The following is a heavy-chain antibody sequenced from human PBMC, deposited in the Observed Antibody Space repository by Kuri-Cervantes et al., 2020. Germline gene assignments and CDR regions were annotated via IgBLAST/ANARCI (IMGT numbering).Heavy chain of an antibody. Sequence: LVKVSCKASGYTFTGYYMHWVRQAPGQGLEWMGGIIPIFGTANYAQKFQGRVTITADKSTSTAYMELSSLRSEDTAVYYCARVRAAAGLHWFDPWGQGTLVTVSS. CDR2: IIPIFGTA. J-gene: IGHJ5*02. CDR3: ARVRAAAGLHWFDP. D-gene: IGHD6-13*01. CDR1: GYTFTGYY. V-gene: IGHV1-69*06.